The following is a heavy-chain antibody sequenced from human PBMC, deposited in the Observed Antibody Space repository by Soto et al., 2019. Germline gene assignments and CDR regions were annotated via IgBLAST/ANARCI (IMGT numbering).Heavy chain of an antibody. D-gene: IGHD2-15*01. J-gene: IGHJ4*02. CDR2: ISGDGDGA. CDR1: GFTFNTYA. Sequence: EVQLLQSGGGLVQPGGSLRLSCAASGFTFNTYAMSWVRQAPGKGLEWVSAISGDGDGAFYADSVKGRFIISRDNYKNTLYLQLNSLRVEDTAVYFCARKFCDGGTCFCTFDYWGQGTLVTVSS. CDR3: ARKFCDGGTCFCTFDY. V-gene: IGHV3-23*01.